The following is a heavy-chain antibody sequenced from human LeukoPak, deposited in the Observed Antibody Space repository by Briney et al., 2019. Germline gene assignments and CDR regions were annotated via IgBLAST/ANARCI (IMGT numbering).Heavy chain of an antibody. D-gene: IGHD3-16*01. CDR2: ISYDGSQK. CDR3: ASLLIPDIDY. V-gene: IGHV3-30-3*01. J-gene: IGHJ4*02. Sequence: GGSLRLSCAASGFTFSSYAMHWVRQAPGKGLQWVAVISYDGSQKYYADSVKGRFTISRDNSKNTMYLQMNSLRAEDTAVYYCASLLIPDIDYWGQGTLVTVSS. CDR1: GFTFSSYA.